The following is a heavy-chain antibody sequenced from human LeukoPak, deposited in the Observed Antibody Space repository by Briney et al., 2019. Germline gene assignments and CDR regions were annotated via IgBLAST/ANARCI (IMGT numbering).Heavy chain of an antibody. J-gene: IGHJ5*02. Sequence: SQTLSLTCTVSGGSISSGGYYWSWIRQHPGKGLEWIGYIYYSGSTYYNPSLKSRVTISVDTSKNQFSLKLSSVTAADTAVYYCAREINGPRYCSSTSCYPVELTWFDPWGQGTLVTVSS. CDR2: IYYSGST. D-gene: IGHD2-2*01. V-gene: IGHV4-31*03. CDR3: AREINGPRYCSSTSCYPVELTWFDP. CDR1: GGSISSGGYY.